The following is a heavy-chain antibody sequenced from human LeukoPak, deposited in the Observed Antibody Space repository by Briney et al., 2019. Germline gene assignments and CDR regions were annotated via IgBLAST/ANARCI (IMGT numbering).Heavy chain of an antibody. CDR1: GFTVSTDY. CDR3: ARGYGDFDY. J-gene: IGHJ4*02. CDR2: LYSGDTT. Sequence: GGSLRLSCAASGFTVSTDYMSWVRQAPGKGLEWVSVLYSGDTTYYTDSVKGRFTISRDNSKNTLYLQMNSLRAEDTAMYYCARGYGDFDYWGQGTLVTVSS. D-gene: IGHD3-10*01. V-gene: IGHV3-53*01.